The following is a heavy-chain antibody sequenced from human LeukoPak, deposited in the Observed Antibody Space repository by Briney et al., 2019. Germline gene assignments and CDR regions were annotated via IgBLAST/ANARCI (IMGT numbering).Heavy chain of an antibody. V-gene: IGHV3-7*01. CDR3: ARDRGYPSYMDV. CDR2: IKHDGSEK. D-gene: IGHD3-10*01. J-gene: IGHJ6*03. CDR1: GFTFSSYW. Sequence: GGSLRLSCAASGFTFSSYWLSWVRQTPGKGLEGVANIKHDGSEKYYVGSVKGRFTISRDNAENSLYLQMSSLRAEDTAVYYCARDRGYPSYMDVWGKGTTVTVSS.